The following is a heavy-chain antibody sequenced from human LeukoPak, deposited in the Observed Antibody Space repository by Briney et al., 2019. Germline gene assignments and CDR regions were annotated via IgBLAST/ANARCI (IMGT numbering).Heavy chain of an antibody. CDR1: GFTFSSYG. D-gene: IGHD6-19*01. CDR2: IRYDGSNK. V-gene: IGHV3-30*02. Sequence: GGSLRLSCAASGFTFSSYGMHWVRQAPGKGLEWVAFIRYDGSNKYYADSVKGRFTISRDNSKNTLYLQMNSLRAEDTAVYYCAKDAIAVAAYYYMDVWGKGATVTVSS. CDR3: AKDAIAVAAYYYMDV. J-gene: IGHJ6*03.